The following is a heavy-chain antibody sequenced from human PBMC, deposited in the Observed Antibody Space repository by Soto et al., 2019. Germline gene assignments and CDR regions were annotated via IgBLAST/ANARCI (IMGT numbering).Heavy chain of an antibody. V-gene: IGHV1-69*04. CDR3: ARDRRQLERRDYYYYMDV. CDR2: IIPILGIA. CDR1: GGTFSSYT. J-gene: IGHJ6*03. D-gene: IGHD1-1*01. Sequence: SVKVSCKASGGTFSSYTISWVRQAPGQGLEWMGRIIPILGIANYAQKFQGRVTITADKSTSTAYMELSSLRSEDTAVYYCARDRRQLERRDYYYYMDVWGKGTTVTVSS.